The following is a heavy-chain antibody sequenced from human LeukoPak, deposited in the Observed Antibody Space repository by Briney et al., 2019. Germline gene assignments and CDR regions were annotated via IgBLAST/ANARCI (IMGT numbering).Heavy chain of an antibody. V-gene: IGHV3-21*01. CDR3: ARDRAVGTYDAFDI. CDR1: GFTFSNRA. Sequence: GGSLRLSCAASGFTFSNRAMTWVRQAPGKGLEWVSSISSSSSYIYYADSVEGRFTISRDNAKNSLYLQMNSLRAEDTAVYYCARDRAVGTYDAFDIWGQGTMVTVSS. J-gene: IGHJ3*02. CDR2: ISSSSSYI. D-gene: IGHD1-1*01.